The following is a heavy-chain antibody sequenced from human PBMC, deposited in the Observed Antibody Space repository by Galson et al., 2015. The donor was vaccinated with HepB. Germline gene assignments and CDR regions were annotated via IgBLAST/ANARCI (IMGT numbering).Heavy chain of an antibody. CDR2: ISGSGRSP. CDR1: GIPFCSYA. Sequence: SVRLSCAASGIPFCSYAMSWVPQAPGKGLAMVSGISGSGRSPYYAESVKGRCTSSRDNSTKTLYLQMDSLRAEDAAVYYCAIADFFRYCTSTSFHPFDHWGLGSLVTVSP. D-gene: IGHD2-2*01. V-gene: IGHV3-23*01. CDR3: AIADFFRYCTSTSFHPFDH. J-gene: IGHJ4*02.